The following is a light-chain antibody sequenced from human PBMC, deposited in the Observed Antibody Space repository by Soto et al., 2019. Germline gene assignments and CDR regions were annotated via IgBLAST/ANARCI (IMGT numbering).Light chain of an antibody. CDR3: QQYDNWAIT. J-gene: IGKJ5*01. CDR1: QRVRSN. V-gene: IGKV3-15*01. Sequence: EIVMRQSPATLSVSPGQKATLSCSANQRVRSNLAWYQPKPGQAPRLLIYGASTRATGIPARFSRSGSGTELTLTISSLQSEDFAVCSCQQYDNWAITFEQGTRLEIK. CDR2: GAS.